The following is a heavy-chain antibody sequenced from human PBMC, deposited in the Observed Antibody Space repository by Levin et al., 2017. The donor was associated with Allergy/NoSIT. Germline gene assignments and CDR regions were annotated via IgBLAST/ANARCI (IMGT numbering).Heavy chain of an antibody. D-gene: IGHD4-17*01. CDR2: VNGSGGAT. CDR3: AKPPTRDGDYPFDY. J-gene: IGHJ4*02. Sequence: PGGSLRLSCAASGFTFGAYAMSWVRQAPGKGLEWVSTVNGSGGATYYADSVKGRFTISRDNSKNTLYLQMNSLRAEDTAVYYCAKPPTRDGDYPFDYWGQGTLVTVSS. CDR1: GFTFGAYA. V-gene: IGHV3-23*01.